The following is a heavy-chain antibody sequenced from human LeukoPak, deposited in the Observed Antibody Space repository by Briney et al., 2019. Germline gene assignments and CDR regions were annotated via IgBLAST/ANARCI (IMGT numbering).Heavy chain of an antibody. V-gene: IGHV4-39*01. J-gene: IGHJ5*02. D-gene: IGHD3-10*01. Sequence: SETLSLTCTVSGGSISSSSYYWGWIRQPPGKGLEWIGIIYYSGSTYYNPSLKSRVTISVDTSKNQFSLKLSSVPPADPAVYYCARRPIYYRSGSYFSPLFAPWGQGTLVTVSS. CDR1: GGSISSSSYY. CDR3: ARRPIYYRSGSYFSPLFAP. CDR2: IYYSGST.